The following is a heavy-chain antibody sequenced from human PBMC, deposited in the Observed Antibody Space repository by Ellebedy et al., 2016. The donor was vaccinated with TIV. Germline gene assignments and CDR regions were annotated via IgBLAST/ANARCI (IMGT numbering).Heavy chain of an antibody. J-gene: IGHJ4*02. CDR1: GDSVSRNSAA. CDR2: TYYRSKWYN. Sequence: SQTLSLTCXISGDSVSRNSAAWNWIRQSPSRGLEWLGRTYYRSKWYNDYAVSVKSRITINPDTSKNQFSLQLNSVTPEDTAVYYCARGPIAVAGTHFDYWGQGTLVTVSS. V-gene: IGHV6-1*01. CDR3: ARGPIAVAGTHFDY. D-gene: IGHD6-19*01.